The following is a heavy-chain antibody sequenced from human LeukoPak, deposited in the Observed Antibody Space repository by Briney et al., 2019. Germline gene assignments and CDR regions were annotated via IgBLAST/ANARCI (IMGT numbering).Heavy chain of an antibody. V-gene: IGHV3-49*03. J-gene: IGHJ4*02. CDR3: SRGSGWLSVY. CDR2: ISGGTT. D-gene: IGHD6-19*01. CDR1: GFTFGDYL. Sequence: PGGSLRLSCTASGFTFGDYLMSWFRQAPGKGLEWIGFISGGTTEYAASVQGRFTISRDDSTSIAYLQMNSLTTEDTAVYYCSRGSGWLSVYWGQGTLVTVSS.